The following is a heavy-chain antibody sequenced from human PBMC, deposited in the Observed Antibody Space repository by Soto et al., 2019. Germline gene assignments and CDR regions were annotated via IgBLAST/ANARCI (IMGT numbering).Heavy chain of an antibody. J-gene: IGHJ4*02. CDR1: GYTLTELS. Sequence: APGKVSWKVSGYTLTELSMHWGRQAPGKGVEWMGGFDPEDGETIYAQKFQGRVTMTEDTSTDTAYMELSSLRSEDTAVYYCATAYYYGSGSYNXFDYWAQRTLVTVSS. V-gene: IGHV1-24*01. CDR2: FDPEDGET. D-gene: IGHD3-10*01. CDR3: ATAYYYGSGSYNXFDY.